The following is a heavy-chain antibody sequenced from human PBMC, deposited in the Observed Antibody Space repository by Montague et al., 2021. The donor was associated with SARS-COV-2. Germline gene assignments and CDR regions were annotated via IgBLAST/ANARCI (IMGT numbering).Heavy chain of an antibody. CDR1: GFTFSSYA. J-gene: IGHJ3*02. D-gene: IGHD3-16*01. CDR3: ARPLGGSLNDAFDI. V-gene: IGHV3-30*04. Sequence: SLRLSCAASGFTFSSYAMHWVRQAPGKGLEWVAVISYDGSNKYYADSVKGRFTISRDNSKNTPYLQMNSLRAEDTAVYYCARPLGGSLNDAFDIWGQGTMVTVSS. CDR2: ISYDGSNK.